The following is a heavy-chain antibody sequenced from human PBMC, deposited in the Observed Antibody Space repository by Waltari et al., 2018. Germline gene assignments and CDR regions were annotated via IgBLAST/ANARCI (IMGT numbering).Heavy chain of an antibody. CDR1: GYTFTGYY. V-gene: IGHV1-2*06. D-gene: IGHD2-2*01. CDR3: ATGDPQLDY. J-gene: IGHJ4*02. Sequence: QVQLVQSGAEVKKPGASVKVSCKASGYTFTGYYMHWVRQAPGQGLEWSGRSNPNSGVTNYAQKCQGRVTMTRDTSISTAYMGLSRLRSDDTAVYYCATGDPQLDYWGQGTLVTVSS. CDR2: SNPNSGVT.